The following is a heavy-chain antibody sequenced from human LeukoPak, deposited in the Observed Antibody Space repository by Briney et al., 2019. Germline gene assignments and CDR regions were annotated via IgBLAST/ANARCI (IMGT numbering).Heavy chain of an antibody. Sequence: ASVKVSCKASGYTFTGYYMHWVRQAPGQGLEWMGWINPKSGGTNYAQKFQGRVTMTRDTSISTAYMELSRLTSDDTAVYYCARDVTTVTSRHFDYWGQGTLVTVSS. CDR2: INPKSGGT. CDR1: GYTFTGYY. CDR3: ARDVTTVTSRHFDY. D-gene: IGHD4-17*01. V-gene: IGHV1-2*02. J-gene: IGHJ4*02.